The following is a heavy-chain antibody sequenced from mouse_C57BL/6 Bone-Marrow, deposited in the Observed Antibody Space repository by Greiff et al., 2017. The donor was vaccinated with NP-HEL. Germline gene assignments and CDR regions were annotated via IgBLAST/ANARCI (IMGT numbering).Heavy chain of an antibody. CDR3: ARLGYDVYYYAMDY. J-gene: IGHJ4*01. Sequence: QVTLKESGAELVRPGSSVKLSCKASGYTFTSYWMHWVKQRPIQGLEWIGNIDPSDSETHYNQKFKDKATLTVDKSSSTAYMQLSSLTSEDSAVYYCARLGYDVYYYAMDYWGQGTSVTVSS. D-gene: IGHD2-2*01. CDR2: IDPSDSET. V-gene: IGHV1-52*01. CDR1: GYTFTSYW.